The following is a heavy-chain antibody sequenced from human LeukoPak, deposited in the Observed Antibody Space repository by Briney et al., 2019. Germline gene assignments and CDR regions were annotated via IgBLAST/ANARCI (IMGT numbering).Heavy chain of an antibody. V-gene: IGHV3-33*08. D-gene: IGHD1-26*01. J-gene: IGHJ4*02. CDR2: IWYDGSNK. Sequence: PGRSLRLSCAASGFTFDDYAMHWVRQAPGKGLEWVAVIWYDGSNKYYADSVKGRFTISRDNSKNTLYLQMNSLRAEDTAVYYCARGHSGSYGDYFDYWGQGTLVTVSS. CDR3: ARGHSGSYGDYFDY. CDR1: GFTFDDYA.